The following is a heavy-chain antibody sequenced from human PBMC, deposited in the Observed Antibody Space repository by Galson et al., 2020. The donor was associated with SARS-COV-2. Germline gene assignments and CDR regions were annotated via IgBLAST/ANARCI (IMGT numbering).Heavy chain of an antibody. J-gene: IGHJ6*03. V-gene: IGHV3-13*01. CDR3: ARGDYYGSGSYYNRFYYYYMDV. CDR1: GFTFSSYD. CDR2: IGTAGDT. Sequence: GGSLRLSCAASGFTFSSYDMHWVRQATGKGLEWVSAIGTAGDTYYPGSVKGRFTISRENAKNSLYLQMNSLRAGDTAVYYCARGDYYGSGSYYNRFYYYYMDVWGKGTTVTVSS. D-gene: IGHD3-10*01.